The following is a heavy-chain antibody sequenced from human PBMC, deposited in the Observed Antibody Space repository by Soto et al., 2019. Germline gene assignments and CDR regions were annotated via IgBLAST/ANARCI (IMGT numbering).Heavy chain of an antibody. CDR1: GGSISSSNW. CDR2: IYHSGST. J-gene: IGHJ6*02. CDR3: ARDHRVPAARGYYYYGMDV. V-gene: IGHV4-4*02. D-gene: IGHD2-2*01. Sequence: PSETLSLTCAVSGGSISSSNWWSWVRQPPGKGLEWIGEIYHSGSTNYNPSLKSRVTISVDKSKNQFSLKLSSVTAADTAVYYCARDHRVPAARGYYYYGMDVWGQGTTVTVSS.